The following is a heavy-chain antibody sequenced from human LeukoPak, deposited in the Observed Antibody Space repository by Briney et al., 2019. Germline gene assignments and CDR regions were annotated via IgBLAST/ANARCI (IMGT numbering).Heavy chain of an antibody. CDR3: AKGSSLYVDY. CDR1: GFTFSTYI. D-gene: IGHD6-13*01. V-gene: IGHV3-21*04. J-gene: IGHJ4*02. Sequence: GGSLRLSCAASGFTFSTYIMNWVRQAPGKGLEWVSSISSSSSYIYYADSVKGRFTISRDNAKNSLYLQMNGLRAEDTALYYCAKGSSLYVDYWGQGTLVTVSS. CDR2: ISSSSSYI.